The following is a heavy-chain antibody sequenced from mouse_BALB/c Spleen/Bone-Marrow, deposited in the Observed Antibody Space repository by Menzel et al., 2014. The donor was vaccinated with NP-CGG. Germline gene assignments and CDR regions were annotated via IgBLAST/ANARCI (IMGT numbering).Heavy chain of an antibody. Sequence: EVQLQQSGPELVKPGASVKISCKASGYSFTGYFMNWVMQSHGQSLEWIGRINPYNGDTFYNQKFKGKATLTVDKSSSTAHMELRSLASEDSAVYYCVRGGLRGAGFAYWGQGTLVTVSA. CDR1: GYSFTGYF. J-gene: IGHJ3*01. CDR2: INPYNGDT. CDR3: VRGGLRGAGFAY. D-gene: IGHD2-4*01. V-gene: IGHV1-20*02.